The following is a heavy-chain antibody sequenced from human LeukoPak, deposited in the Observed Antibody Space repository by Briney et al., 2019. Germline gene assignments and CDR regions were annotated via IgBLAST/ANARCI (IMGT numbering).Heavy chain of an antibody. CDR1: GGTFSSYA. J-gene: IGHJ4*02. Sequence: SVKVSCKASGGTFSSYAISWVRQAPGQGLEWMGGIIPIFGTANYAQKFQGRVTITTDESTSTAYMELSSLRSEDTAVYYCARDQRTYYYDSSGSPDYWGQGTLVTVSS. CDR2: IIPIFGTA. CDR3: ARDQRTYYYDSSGSPDY. V-gene: IGHV1-69*05. D-gene: IGHD3-22*01.